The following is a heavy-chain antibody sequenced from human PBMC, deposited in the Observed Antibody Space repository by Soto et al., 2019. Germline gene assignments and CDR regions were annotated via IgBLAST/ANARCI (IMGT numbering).Heavy chain of an antibody. J-gene: IGHJ3*02. CDR3: ARDSRSCSGRSCPIDAFDI. Sequence: EVQLVESGGGLVQPGGSLRLSCAASGFTFSSYSMNWVRQAPGKGLEWVSYISSSSSTIYYADSVKGRFTISRDNAKNSLYLQMNSLRAEDTAVYYCARDSRSCSGRSCPIDAFDIWGQGTMVTVSS. V-gene: IGHV3-48*01. CDR1: GFTFSSYS. D-gene: IGHD2-15*01. CDR2: ISSSSSTI.